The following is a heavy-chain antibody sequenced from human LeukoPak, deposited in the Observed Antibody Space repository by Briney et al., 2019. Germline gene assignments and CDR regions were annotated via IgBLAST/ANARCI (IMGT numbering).Heavy chain of an antibody. CDR1: GFPFSSYA. V-gene: IGHV3-33*01. D-gene: IGHD2/OR15-2a*01. CDR2: IWFDGGKI. J-gene: IGHJ4*02. Sequence: GGSLRLSCAASGFPFSSYAMHWLRQAPGKRVEWVAVIWFDGGKIYYADSVKGRFTISRDNSKNTVYLQMNSLRVEDTAVYHCARDFTNIRGGGYFDNWGQGTLVTVSS. CDR3: ARDFTNIRGGGYFDN.